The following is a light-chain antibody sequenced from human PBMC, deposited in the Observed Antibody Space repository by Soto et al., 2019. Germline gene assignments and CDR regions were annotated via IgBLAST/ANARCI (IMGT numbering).Light chain of an antibody. CDR2: DAS. Sequence: DIQMTQSPSSLSASVGDRVTITCQASQNINKYLNWYQQKPGKAPKLLISDASNLETGVPSRFSGSGSGTDFTFTISRLQPEDIATYFCQQYENLPTFGQGTRLENK. J-gene: IGKJ5*01. CDR3: QQYENLPT. CDR1: QNINKY. V-gene: IGKV1-33*01.